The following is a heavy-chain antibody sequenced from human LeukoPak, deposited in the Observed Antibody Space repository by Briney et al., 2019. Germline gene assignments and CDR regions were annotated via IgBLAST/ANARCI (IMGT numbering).Heavy chain of an antibody. V-gene: IGHV3-33*01. CDR2: IWYDGSNK. J-gene: IGHJ6*02. CDR1: GFTFSSYG. D-gene: IGHD3-10*01. Sequence: SGGSLRLPCAASGFTFSSYGMHWVRQAPGKGLEWVAVIWYDGSNKYYADSVKGRFTISRDNSKNTLYLQMNSLRAEDTAVYYCARDAYDGSGSHIISLYGMDVWGQGTTVTVSS. CDR3: ARDAYDGSGSHIISLYGMDV.